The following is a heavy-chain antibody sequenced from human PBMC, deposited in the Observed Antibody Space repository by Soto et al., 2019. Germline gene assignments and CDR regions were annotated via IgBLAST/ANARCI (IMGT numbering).Heavy chain of an antibody. D-gene: IGHD3-16*01. J-gene: IGHJ2*01. Sequence: EVQLLESGGDLVQPGGSLRLSCAASGFTFSSYAMSWVRQDPGKGLGWVSTVDGSGSNTYYADSVKGRFTISRDNSKNTLFLQMNSPTAEDTAVYYCAKIGDPTYGNWYFDLWGRGTLITVSS. CDR3: AKIGDPTYGNWYFDL. CDR1: GFTFSSYA. V-gene: IGHV3-23*01. CDR2: VDGSGSNT.